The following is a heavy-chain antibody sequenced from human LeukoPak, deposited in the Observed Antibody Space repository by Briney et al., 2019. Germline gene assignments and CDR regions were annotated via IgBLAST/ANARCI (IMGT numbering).Heavy chain of an antibody. V-gene: IGHV3-30*04. CDR3: AKDSNIVATGAPLDY. CDR1: GFTFSSYA. J-gene: IGHJ4*02. Sequence: GRSLRLSCAASGFTFSSYAMHWVRQAPGKGLEWVAVISYDGSNKYYADSVKGRFTISRDNSKNTLYLQMNSLRAEDTAVYYCAKDSNIVATGAPLDYWGQGTLVTVSS. CDR2: ISYDGSNK. D-gene: IGHD5-12*01.